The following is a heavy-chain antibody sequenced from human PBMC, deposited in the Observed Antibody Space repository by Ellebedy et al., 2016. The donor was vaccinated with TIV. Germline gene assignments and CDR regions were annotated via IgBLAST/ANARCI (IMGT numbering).Heavy chain of an antibody. V-gene: IGHV3-7*01. CDR1: GFSFSDYW. CDR2: IREDGGDK. D-gene: IGHD5-24*01. J-gene: IGHJ4*02. Sequence: GESLKISCATSGFSFSDYWLAWVRQAPGKGLEWVANIREDGGDKDYLDSVKGRFTISRDDAETTTFLQMNSLRAEDTALYFCARVGRSPHNWSFDYWGQGTLVTVSS. CDR3: ARVGRSPHNWSFDY.